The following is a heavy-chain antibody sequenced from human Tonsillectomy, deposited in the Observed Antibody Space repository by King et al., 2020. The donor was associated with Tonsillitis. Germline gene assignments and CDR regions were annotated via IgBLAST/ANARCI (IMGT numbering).Heavy chain of an antibody. CDR2: IRYDGSNE. Sequence: HVQLVESGGGVVQPGGSLRLSCAASGFTFSTYGMHWVRQAPGKGLEWVAFIRYDGSNENYIDSVKGRFTISRDLSKNTLYLQMNSLRAEDTAVFYCAKDWSPFSSSSGYHYGMDVWGQGTTVTVSS. CDR1: GFTFSTYG. D-gene: IGHD6-6*01. V-gene: IGHV3-30*02. J-gene: IGHJ6*02. CDR3: AKDWSPFSSSSGYHYGMDV.